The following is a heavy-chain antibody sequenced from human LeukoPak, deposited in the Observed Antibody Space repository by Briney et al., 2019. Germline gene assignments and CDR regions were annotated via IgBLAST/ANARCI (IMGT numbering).Heavy chain of an antibody. V-gene: IGHV3-30*02. CDR1: GFTFSSCG. CDR3: AKSPSSWKFDG. Sequence: GGSLRLSCAASGFTFSSCGMHWVRQAPGKGLGWVAFIRDHGNDKYYADSVRGRFTISRDNSENMVYLQMNSLRTDDTAVYYCAKSPSSWKFDGWGQGTLVTVSS. D-gene: IGHD6-13*01. J-gene: IGHJ4*02. CDR2: IRDHGNDK.